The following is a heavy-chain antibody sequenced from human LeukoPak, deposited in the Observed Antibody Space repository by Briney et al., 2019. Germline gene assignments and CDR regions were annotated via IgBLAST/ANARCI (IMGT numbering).Heavy chain of an antibody. CDR3: ARGFVWGSRYGMDV. V-gene: IGHV4-34*01. CDR1: GGSFSGYY. J-gene: IGHJ6*02. Sequence: SETLSLTCAVYGGSFSGYYWSWIRQPPGKGLEWIGEINHSGSTNYNPSLKSRVTIDTSKNQFSLKLSSVTAADTAVYYCARGFVWGSRYGMDVWAKGPRSPSP. D-gene: IGHD3-16*01. CDR2: INHSGST.